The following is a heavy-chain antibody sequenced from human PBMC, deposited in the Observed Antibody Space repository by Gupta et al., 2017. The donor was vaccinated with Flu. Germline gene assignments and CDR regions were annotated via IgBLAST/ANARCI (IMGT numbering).Heavy chain of an antibody. CDR3: ARGAYDFWSGYLFTSYYFDY. CDR1: GGSISSYY. J-gene: IGHJ4*02. CDR2: IYYSGST. V-gene: IGHV4-59*01. D-gene: IGHD3-3*01. Sequence: QVQLQESGPGLVKPSETLSLTCTVPGGSISSYYSSWIRQPPGKGLEWIGYIYYSGSTNYNPSLKSRVTISVDTSKNQFSLKLSSVTAADTAVYYCARGAYDFWSGYLFTSYYFDYWGQGTLVTVSS.